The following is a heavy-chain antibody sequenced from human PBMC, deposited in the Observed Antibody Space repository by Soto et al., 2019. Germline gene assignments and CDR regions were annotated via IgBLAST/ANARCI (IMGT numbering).Heavy chain of an antibody. V-gene: IGHV3-30*18. CDR2: ISYDGSNK. CDR3: AKDRNWGSVWSGMDV. CDR1: GFTFTSYG. Sequence: PGGSLRLSCAASGFTFTSYGIHGVRQAPGKGLEWVAVISYDGSNKYYADSVKGRFTVSRDNSQNTVYLQMNSLRAEDTAVYYCAKDRNWGSVWSGMDVWGQRTTGTVSS. J-gene: IGHJ6*02. D-gene: IGHD7-27*01.